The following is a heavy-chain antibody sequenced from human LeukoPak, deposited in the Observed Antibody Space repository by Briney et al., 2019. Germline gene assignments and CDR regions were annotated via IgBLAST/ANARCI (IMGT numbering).Heavy chain of an antibody. Sequence: GGSLRVSCAASGFTFSSYWMSWVRQAPGKGLEWVAVISYDGSNKYYVDSVKGRFTISRDNSKNTLYLQMNSLRAEDTAVYYCARDRYREQWLVFDYWGQGTLVTVSS. CDR3: ARDRYREQWLVFDY. CDR2: ISYDGSNK. D-gene: IGHD6-19*01. V-gene: IGHV3-30-3*01. J-gene: IGHJ4*02. CDR1: GFTFSSYW.